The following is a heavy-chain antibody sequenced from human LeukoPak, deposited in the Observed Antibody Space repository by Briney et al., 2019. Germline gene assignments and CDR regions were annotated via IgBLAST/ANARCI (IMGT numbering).Heavy chain of an antibody. J-gene: IGHJ3*02. CDR1: GGSISSGGYS. V-gene: IGHV4-30-2*01. Sequence: PSQTLSLTCAVSGGSISSGGYSWSWIRQPPGKGLEWIGYIYHSGSTYYNPSLKSRVTISVDRSKNQFSLKLSSVTAADTAVYYCSRAYSGYEWLAGNAFDIWGQGTMVTVPS. CDR2: IYHSGST. D-gene: IGHD5-12*01. CDR3: SRAYSGYEWLAGNAFDI.